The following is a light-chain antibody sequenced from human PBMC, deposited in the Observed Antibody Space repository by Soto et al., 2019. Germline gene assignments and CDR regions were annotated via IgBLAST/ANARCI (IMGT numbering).Light chain of an antibody. CDR3: CSYAGSFTLV. J-gene: IGLJ2*01. CDR1: GSDVGGYNF. Sequence: QSVLTQPRSVSGSPGQSVTISCTGTGSDVGGYNFVSWYQQHPGRAPKLLTYDVTKRPSGVPDRFSGSKSGNTASLTISGLQAEDEADYYCCSYAGSFTLVFGGGTKVTVL. CDR2: DVT. V-gene: IGLV2-11*01.